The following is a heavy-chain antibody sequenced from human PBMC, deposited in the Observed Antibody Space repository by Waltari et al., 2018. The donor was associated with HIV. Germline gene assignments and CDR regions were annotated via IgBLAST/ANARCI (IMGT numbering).Heavy chain of an antibody. D-gene: IGHD3-3*01. J-gene: IGHJ4*02. Sequence: QLQLQESGPGLVKPSETLSLTCTVSGGSISSSSYYWGWIRQPPGKGPEWIGSIYYSGRTYYHPSLKSRVTISVDTAKNQFSLRLSSLTAADTAVYYCARHPRLGGITIFGVVMGGLFDYWGQGTLVTVSS. CDR3: ARHPRLGGITIFGVVMGGLFDY. CDR2: IYYSGRT. V-gene: IGHV4-39*01. CDR1: GGSISSSSYY.